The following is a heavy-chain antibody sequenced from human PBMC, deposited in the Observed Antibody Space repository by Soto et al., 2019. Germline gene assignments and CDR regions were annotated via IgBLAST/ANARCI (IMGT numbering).Heavy chain of an antibody. J-gene: IGHJ4*02. D-gene: IGHD6-19*01. CDR3: VRGRQSSGWEYYFDY. CDR2: IWFDGSNT. Sequence: QVQLVESRGGVVQPEGSLRLSCTASGFTFSAYGMHWVRHAPGKGLEWVTLIWFDGSNTLYGDSVRGRFTISRDNSKNTLYLQMNTLRAEDTAVYYCVRGRQSSGWEYYFDYWGQGTLVTVSS. CDR1: GFTFSAYG. V-gene: IGHV3-33*01.